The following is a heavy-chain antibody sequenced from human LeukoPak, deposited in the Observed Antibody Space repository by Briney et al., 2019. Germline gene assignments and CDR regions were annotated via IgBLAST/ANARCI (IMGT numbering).Heavy chain of an antibody. J-gene: IGHJ4*02. V-gene: IGHV1-24*01. Sequence: ASVKVSCKVSGYTLTELSMHWVRQAPGKGLEWMGGFDPEDGETIYAQKFQGRVTMTEDTSTDTAYMELSSLRSEDTAVYYCATDWTDYYGSGSYYPLGWGQGTLVTVSS. CDR2: FDPEDGET. D-gene: IGHD3-10*01. CDR1: GYTLTELS. CDR3: ATDWTDYYGSGSYYPLG.